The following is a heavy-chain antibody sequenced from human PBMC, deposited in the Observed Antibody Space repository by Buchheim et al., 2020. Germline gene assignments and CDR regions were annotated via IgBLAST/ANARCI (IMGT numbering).Heavy chain of an antibody. D-gene: IGHD3-10*01. J-gene: IGHJ6*02. CDR2: ISSGGST. Sequence: EVQVLEAGGGLVQPAESLRLSCAASVFSLISYAMTWVRQAPGKGLAWVSSISSGGSTYYTDSVQGRFTISRHSSKNTLYLQMSSLRADETAVYYCGKGLGDHRKYGMDVWGQGTT. CDR3: GKGLGDHRKYGMDV. V-gene: IGHV3-23*01. CDR1: VFSLISYA.